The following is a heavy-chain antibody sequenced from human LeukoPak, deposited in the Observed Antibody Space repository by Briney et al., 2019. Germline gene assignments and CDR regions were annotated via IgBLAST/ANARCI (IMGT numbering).Heavy chain of an antibody. CDR1: GFTFNRYW. Sequence: GGSLRLSCAASGFTFNRYWVHWVRHAPGKGLVWVSRINSDGSDITYADSVKGRFTISRDNAKNTVYLQMNSLRAEDTAVYYCARARNNYDSSGFSALDYWGQGTLVTVSS. CDR2: INSDGSDI. CDR3: ARARNNYDSSGFSALDY. V-gene: IGHV3-74*01. J-gene: IGHJ4*02. D-gene: IGHD3-22*01.